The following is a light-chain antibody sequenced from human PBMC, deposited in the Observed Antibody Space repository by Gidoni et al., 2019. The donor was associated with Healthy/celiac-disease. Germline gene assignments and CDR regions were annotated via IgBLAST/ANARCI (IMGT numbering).Light chain of an antibody. CDR2: WGS. CDR3: MQALQTWYT. V-gene: IGKV2-28*01. J-gene: IGKJ2*01. Sequence: DIVMTQSPLSLPVTPGEPASISCRSSQSLLHSNGYNYLDWYLQKQGQYPQLLIYWGSNRASGVPDRFSGSVSGTDFTLKISRVEAEDVGVYYCMQALQTWYTFGQGTKLEIK. CDR1: QSLLHSNGYNY.